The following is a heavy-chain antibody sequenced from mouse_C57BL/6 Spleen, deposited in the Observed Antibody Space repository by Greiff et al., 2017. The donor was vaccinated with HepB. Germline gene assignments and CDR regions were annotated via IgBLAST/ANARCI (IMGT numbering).Heavy chain of an antibody. V-gene: IGHV1-53*01. CDR3: ARLEDYYGGYYAMDY. D-gene: IGHD1-1*01. CDR2: INPSNGGT. Sequence: QVQLKQPGTELVKPGASVKLSCKASGYTFTSYWMHWVKQRPGQGLEWIGNINPSNGGTNYNEKFKSKATLTVDKSSSTAYMRLSSLTSEDSAVYYCARLEDYYGGYYAMDYWGQGTSVTVSS. CDR1: GYTFTSYW. J-gene: IGHJ4*01.